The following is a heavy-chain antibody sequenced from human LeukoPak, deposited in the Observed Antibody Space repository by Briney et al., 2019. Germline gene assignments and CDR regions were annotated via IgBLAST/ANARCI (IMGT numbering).Heavy chain of an antibody. D-gene: IGHD3-22*01. Sequence: EASVKVSCKASGGTFSSYAISWVRQAPGQGLEWMGGIIPIFGTSNYAQKFQGRVTIIADKSTSTAYMELSSLRSEDTAVYYCATIDGHYDSSGYWGQGTLVIVSS. CDR1: GGTFSSYA. J-gene: IGHJ4*02. V-gene: IGHV1-69*06. CDR3: ATIDGHYDSSGY. CDR2: IIPIFGTS.